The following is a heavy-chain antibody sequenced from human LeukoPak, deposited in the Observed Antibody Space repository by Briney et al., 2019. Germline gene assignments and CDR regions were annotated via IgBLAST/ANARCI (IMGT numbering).Heavy chain of an antibody. CDR2: IYYSGST. J-gene: IGHJ3*02. V-gene: IGHV4-31*03. Sequence: TLSLTCTVSGGSISSGGYYWSWVRQHPGEGLEWIGYIYYSGSTYYNPSLKSRVPISADTSKNQFSLKLSSVTAADTAAYYCSRRGSGWSGNALDIWGQGTMVTASS. CDR1: GGSISSGGYY. D-gene: IGHD6-19*01. CDR3: SRRGSGWSGNALDI.